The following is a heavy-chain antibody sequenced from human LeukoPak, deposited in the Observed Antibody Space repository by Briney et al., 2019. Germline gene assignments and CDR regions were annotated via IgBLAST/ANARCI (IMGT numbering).Heavy chain of an antibody. V-gene: IGHV4-4*07. J-gene: IGHJ6*02. CDR3: ARHFPRYSSSWYNYYYGMDV. Sequence: TSETLSLTCTVSGGSISSYYWSWIRQPAGKGLEWIGRIYTSGSTNYNPSLKSRVTMSVDTSKNQFSLKLSSVTAAGTAVYYCARHFPRYSSSWYNYYYGMDVWAQGTTVTVSS. CDR2: IYTSGST. D-gene: IGHD6-13*01. CDR1: GGSISSYY.